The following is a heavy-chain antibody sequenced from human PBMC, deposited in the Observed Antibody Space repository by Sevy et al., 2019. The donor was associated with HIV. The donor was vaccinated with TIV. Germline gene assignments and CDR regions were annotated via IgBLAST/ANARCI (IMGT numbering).Heavy chain of an antibody. CDR2: ISGSGGST. CDR3: AKDPEMATIGPFNFDY. CDR1: GFTFSSYA. Sequence: GGSLRLSCAASGFTFSSYAMSWVRQAPGKGLEWVSAISGSGGSTYYADSVKGRFTISRDNSKNTLYLQMNSLRAEDTAVYYCAKDPEMATIGPFNFDYWGQRTLVTVSS. J-gene: IGHJ4*02. D-gene: IGHD5-12*01. V-gene: IGHV3-23*01.